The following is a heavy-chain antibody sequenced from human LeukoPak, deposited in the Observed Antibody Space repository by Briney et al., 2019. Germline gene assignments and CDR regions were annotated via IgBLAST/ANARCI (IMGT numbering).Heavy chain of an antibody. Sequence: PGGSLRLSCAASGFTFSSYTMSWVRQAPGKGLEWVSAISVSGGSTNNADSVKGRFTISRDNSKNTLYLHMNSMRAEDTAVYYCAKAGPHIVVVVAATRHTNWFDPWGQGTLVTVSS. V-gene: IGHV3-23*01. J-gene: IGHJ5*02. CDR1: GFTFSSYT. CDR2: ISVSGGST. CDR3: AKAGPHIVVVVAATRHTNWFDP. D-gene: IGHD2-15*01.